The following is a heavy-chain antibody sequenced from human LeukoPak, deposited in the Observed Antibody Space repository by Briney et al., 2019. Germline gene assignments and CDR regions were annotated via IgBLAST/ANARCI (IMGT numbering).Heavy chain of an antibody. D-gene: IGHD4-17*01. Sequence: SETLSLTCTVSGGSISSYYWSWIRQPPGKGLEWIGYIYYSGSTNYNPPLKSRVTISVDTSKNQFSLKLSSVTAADTAVYYCARGYSGYGDYVDYWGQGTLVTVSS. CDR1: GGSISSYY. V-gene: IGHV4-59*01. J-gene: IGHJ4*02. CDR2: IYYSGST. CDR3: ARGYSGYGDYVDY.